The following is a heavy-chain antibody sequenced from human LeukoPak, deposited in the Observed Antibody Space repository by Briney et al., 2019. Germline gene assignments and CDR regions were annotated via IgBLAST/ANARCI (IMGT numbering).Heavy chain of an antibody. CDR3: ARGRKYTSGYRVTELGLGYSDY. CDR2: IYTSGST. CDR1: GGSISSSSYY. Sequence: SETLSLTCTVSGGSISSSSYYWSWIRKPAGKGLEWIGRIYTSGSTNYNPSLKSRVTISVDTSKNQFSLKLSSVTAADTAVYYCARGRKYTSGYRVTELGLGYSDYWGQGTLVTVSS. D-gene: IGHD5-18*01. J-gene: IGHJ4*02. V-gene: IGHV4-61*02.